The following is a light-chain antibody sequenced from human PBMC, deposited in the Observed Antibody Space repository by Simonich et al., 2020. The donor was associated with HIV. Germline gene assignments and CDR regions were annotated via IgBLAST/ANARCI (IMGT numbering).Light chain of an antibody. CDR2: DVS. V-gene: IGLV2-14*01. Sequence: QSALTQPASVSGSPGQSITISCTGNSSDVGGYNYVYWYQKHPGKAPKLMIYDVSKRPSGVSNRFSGSKAGNTASLTISGLQAEDEADYYCSSYGGSVVFGGGTKLTVL. CDR1: SSDVGGYNY. CDR3: SSYGGSVV. J-gene: IGLJ2*01.